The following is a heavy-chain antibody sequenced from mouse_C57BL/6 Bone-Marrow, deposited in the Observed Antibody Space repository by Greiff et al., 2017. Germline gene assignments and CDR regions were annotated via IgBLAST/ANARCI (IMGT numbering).Heavy chain of an antibody. V-gene: IGHV1-54*01. D-gene: IGHD1-1*01. Sequence: QVQLQQSGAELVRPGTSVKVSCKASGYAFTNYLIEWVKQRPGQGLEWIGVINPGSGGTNYNEKFKGKATLTADKSSSTAYMQLSSLTSEDSAVYFCARSTVVAPAAYWGQGTLVTVSA. CDR1: GYAFTNYL. J-gene: IGHJ3*01. CDR2: INPGSGGT. CDR3: ARSTVVAPAAY.